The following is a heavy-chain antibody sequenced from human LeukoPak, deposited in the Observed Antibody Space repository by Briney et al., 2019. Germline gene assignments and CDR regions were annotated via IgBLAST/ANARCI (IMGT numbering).Heavy chain of an antibody. CDR2: FDLDDGER. Sequence: ASVKVSCNVSVYTLTELFMHWVRQAPGKGLEWLGSFDLDDGERVYAQKLQSRLTMTEDTSKDTAYMELSSLRSDDTATYYCAAGAQLPIDYWGQGTLVTVSS. CDR3: AAGAQLPIDY. D-gene: IGHD1-1*01. CDR1: VYTLTELF. J-gene: IGHJ4*02. V-gene: IGHV1-24*01.